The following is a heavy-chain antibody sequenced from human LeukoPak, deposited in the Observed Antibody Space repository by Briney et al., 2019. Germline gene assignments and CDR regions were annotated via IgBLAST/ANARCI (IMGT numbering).Heavy chain of an antibody. Sequence: SETLSLTCTVSGGSISSSSWGWVRQDPGERLEWIGFIWYSGDTDYNPSLRSRVTISVDTSKNQFSLKLNSVTAADTAVYYCARDDHSPHYHYAMGVWGQGITVTVSS. D-gene: IGHD4-11*01. CDR1: GGSISSSS. J-gene: IGHJ6*02. CDR2: IWYSGDT. V-gene: IGHV4-59*01. CDR3: ARDDHSPHYHYAMGV.